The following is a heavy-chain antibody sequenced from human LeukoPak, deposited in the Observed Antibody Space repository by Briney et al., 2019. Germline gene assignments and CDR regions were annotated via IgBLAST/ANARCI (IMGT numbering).Heavy chain of an antibody. CDR3: ARDRRLTAAGNFYWFDP. CDR2: IYHSGST. D-gene: IGHD6-13*01. J-gene: IGHJ5*02. V-gene: IGHV4-39*07. CDR1: GGSISSGSYY. Sequence: SETLSLTCTVSGGSISSGSYYWGWIRQPPGKGLEWIGSIYHSGSTYYNPSLKSRLTISVDTSKNQFSLKLSSVTAADTAVYYCARDRRLTAAGNFYWFDPWGQGTLVTVSS.